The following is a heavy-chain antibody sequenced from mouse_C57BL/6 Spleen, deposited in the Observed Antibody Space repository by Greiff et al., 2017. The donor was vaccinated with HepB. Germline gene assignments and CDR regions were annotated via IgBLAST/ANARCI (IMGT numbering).Heavy chain of an antibody. Sequence: EVKLMESGGGLVKPGGSLKLSCAASGFTFSDYGMHWVRQAPEKGLEWVAYISSGSSTIYYADTVKGRFTISRDNAKNTLFLQMTSLRSEDTAMYYCARSTTVVMDYWGQGTSVTVSS. CDR3: ARSTTVVMDY. CDR2: ISSGSSTI. J-gene: IGHJ4*01. V-gene: IGHV5-17*01. D-gene: IGHD1-1*01. CDR1: GFTFSDYG.